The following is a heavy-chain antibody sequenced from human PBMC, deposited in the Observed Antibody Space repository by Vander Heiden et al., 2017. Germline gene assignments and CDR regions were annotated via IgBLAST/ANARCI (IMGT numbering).Heavy chain of an antibody. V-gene: IGHV4-59*01. D-gene: IGHD3-10*01. CDR3: AREGGDYFDY. Sequence: QVQLQESGPGLVKPSETLSLTCTVSGGSISSYYWIWIRQPPGKGLEWMGYIYYSGSTNYNPSLKSRVTISVDTSKNQFSLKLSSVTAADPAVYYCAREGGDYFDYWGQGTLVTVSS. CDR1: GGSISSYY. J-gene: IGHJ4*02. CDR2: IYYSGST.